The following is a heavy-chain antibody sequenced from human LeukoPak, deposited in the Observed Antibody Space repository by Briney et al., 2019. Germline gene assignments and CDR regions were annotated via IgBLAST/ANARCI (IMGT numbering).Heavy chain of an antibody. J-gene: IGHJ3*02. CDR2: ISAYNGNT. CDR3: ARDAPTMARGSHAFDI. Sequence: ASVKVSCKASGYTFTSYGISWVRQAPGQGLEWMGWISAYNGNTNYAQKLQGRVTMTTDTSTSTAYMELRSLRSDDTAVYYCARDAPTMARGSHAFDIWGQGTMVTVSS. CDR1: GYTFTSYG. D-gene: IGHD3-10*01. V-gene: IGHV1-18*01.